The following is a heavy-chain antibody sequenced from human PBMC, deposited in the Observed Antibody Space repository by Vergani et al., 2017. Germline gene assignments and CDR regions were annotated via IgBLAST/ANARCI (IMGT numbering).Heavy chain of an antibody. CDR3: ARGDSSSPLPWFDP. CDR1: GYTFTSYG. D-gene: IGHD6-13*01. Sequence: QVQLVQSGAEVKKPGASVKVSCKASGYTFTSYGISWVRQAPGQGLEWMGWISAYNGNTNYAQKFQGRVTMTRDTSISTAYMELSRLRSDDTAVYYCARGDSSSPLPWFDPWGQGTLVTVSS. J-gene: IGHJ5*02. CDR2: ISAYNGNT. V-gene: IGHV1-18*01.